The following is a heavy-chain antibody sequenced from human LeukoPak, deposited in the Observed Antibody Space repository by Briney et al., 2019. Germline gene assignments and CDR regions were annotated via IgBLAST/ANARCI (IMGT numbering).Heavy chain of an antibody. Sequence: GGSLRLSCAASGFTFSSYWMHWVRQAPGKGLVWVSRINSDGSSTSYADSVKGRFTISRDNAKNTLYLQMNSPRAEDTAVYYCLLGYCSSTSCQHDAFDIWGQGTMVTVSS. CDR3: LLGYCSSTSCQHDAFDI. CDR1: GFTFSSYW. V-gene: IGHV3-74*01. J-gene: IGHJ3*02. CDR2: INSDGSST. D-gene: IGHD2-2*01.